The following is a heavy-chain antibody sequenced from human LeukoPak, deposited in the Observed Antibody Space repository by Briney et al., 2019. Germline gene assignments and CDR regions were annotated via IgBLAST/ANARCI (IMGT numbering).Heavy chain of an antibody. D-gene: IGHD3-10*01. V-gene: IGHV3-48*03. CDR2: ISSSGRII. Sequence: GGSLRLSCAASGFTFSSYEMNWVRQAPGKGLEWVSYISSSGRIIYYADSVKGRFTISRDSAKNSLYLQMNSLRAEDTAVYYCARAKPKNMVRGLIMRRESRYYFDYWGQGTLVTVSS. CDR1: GFTFSSYE. CDR3: ARAKPKNMVRGLIMRRESRYYFDY. J-gene: IGHJ4*02.